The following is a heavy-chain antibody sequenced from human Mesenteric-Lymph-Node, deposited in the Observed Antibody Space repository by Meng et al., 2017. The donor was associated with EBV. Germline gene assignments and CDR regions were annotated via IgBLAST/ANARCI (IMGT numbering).Heavy chain of an antibody. V-gene: IGHV7-4-1*02. Sequence: QVQLVQSGSELTKPGAPVKVSCKASGYTSNTYAMNWVRQPSGQGLEWMGWINNDTGFSTYAQSFTGRFVFSLDTSVSTVYLQISSLKAEETALYYCARGFAYVEYGGDYWGQGTLVTVSA. CDR1: GYTSNTYA. CDR2: INNDTGFS. CDR3: ARGFAYVEYGGDY. J-gene: IGHJ4*02. D-gene: IGHD4-23*01.